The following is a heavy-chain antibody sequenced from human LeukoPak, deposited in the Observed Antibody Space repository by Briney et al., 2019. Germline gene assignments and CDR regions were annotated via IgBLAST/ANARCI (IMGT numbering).Heavy chain of an antibody. V-gene: IGHV4-34*01. CDR1: GGSFSAYF. D-gene: IGHD5-18*01. CDR3: ARDGADSYD. Sequence: SETLSLTRTVYGGSFSAYFWSWIRQPPGKGLEWIGEIDNKGSTACNQSLKSRVTISIDTSKNQYSLKLTSVTAADTAVYYCARDGADSYDWGQGTLVTVSS. CDR2: IDNKGST. J-gene: IGHJ4*02.